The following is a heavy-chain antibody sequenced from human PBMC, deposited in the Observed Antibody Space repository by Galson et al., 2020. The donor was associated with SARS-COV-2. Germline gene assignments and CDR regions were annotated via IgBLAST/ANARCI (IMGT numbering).Heavy chain of an antibody. Sequence: ASVKVSCKASGYSFTSYGISRVRQAPGHGLEWMGYISGYTDQMHYPQTFQDRVTMTTDTSTSTAYLELEGLRSDDTAVYFCARDESGAWRAESFDIWGQGTMVTVSS. V-gene: IGHV1-18*04. D-gene: IGHD1-26*01. CDR3: ARDESGAWRAESFDI. J-gene: IGHJ3*02. CDR1: GYSFTSYG. CDR2: ISGYTDQM.